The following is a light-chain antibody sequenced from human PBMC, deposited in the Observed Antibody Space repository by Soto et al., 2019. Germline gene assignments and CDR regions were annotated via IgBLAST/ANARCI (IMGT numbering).Light chain of an antibody. V-gene: IGKV3-15*01. CDR2: HAS. CDR3: QQYNKWPLT. CDR1: QSVSNN. J-gene: IGKJ4*01. Sequence: EIVMTQSPATLSVSPGERATLSCRASQSVSNNLAWYQQKPGQAPRLLIYHASTRATGIPARFSGGGSGTEFTLTISSLQSEDFAVYYCQQYNKWPLTFGGAPKVEIK.